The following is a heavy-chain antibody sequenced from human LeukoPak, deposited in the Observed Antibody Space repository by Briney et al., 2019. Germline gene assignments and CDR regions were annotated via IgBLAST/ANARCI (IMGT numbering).Heavy chain of an antibody. Sequence: SETLSLTCTVSGGSISSYYWSWIRQPPGKGLEWIGYIYYSGSTNYNPSLKSRVTISVDTSKNQFSLKLSSVTAADTAVYYCARRNIVVVPAAISYFMDVWGKGTTVTVSS. CDR3: ARRNIVVVPAAISYFMDV. V-gene: IGHV4-59*01. J-gene: IGHJ6*03. D-gene: IGHD2-2*01. CDR1: GGSISSYY. CDR2: IYYSGST.